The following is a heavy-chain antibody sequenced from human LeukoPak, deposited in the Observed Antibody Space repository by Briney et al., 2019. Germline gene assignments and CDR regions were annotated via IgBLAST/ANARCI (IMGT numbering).Heavy chain of an antibody. D-gene: IGHD3-3*01. CDR2: ISAYNGNT. CDR3: ARVRLYDFWSGYYQYYFDY. V-gene: IGHV1-18*01. J-gene: IGHJ4*02. Sequence: ASVKVSCKASGYTFTSYGISWVRQAPGQGLEGMGWISAYNGNTNYAQKLQGRVTMTTDTSTSTAYMEVRRLRSEETAVYYCARVRLYDFWSGYYQYYFDYWGQGTLVTVSS. CDR1: GYTFTSYG.